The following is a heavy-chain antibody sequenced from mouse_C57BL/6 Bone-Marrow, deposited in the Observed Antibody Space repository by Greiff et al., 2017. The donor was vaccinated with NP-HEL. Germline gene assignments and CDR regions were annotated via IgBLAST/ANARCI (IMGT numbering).Heavy chain of an antibody. CDR2: IWSGGST. CDR1: GFSLTSYG. D-gene: IGHD1-1*01. CDR3: LITTVVALYWYFDV. V-gene: IGHV2-2*01. Sequence: VQLVESGPGLVQPSQSLSITCTVSGFSLTSYGVHWVRQSPGKGLEWLGVIWSGGSTDYNAAFISRLSISKDNSKSQVFFKMNSLQADDTAIYYCLITTVVALYWYFDVWGTGTTVTVSS. J-gene: IGHJ1*03.